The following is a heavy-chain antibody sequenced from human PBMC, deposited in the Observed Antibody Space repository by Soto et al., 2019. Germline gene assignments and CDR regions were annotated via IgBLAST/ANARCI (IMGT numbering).Heavy chain of an antibody. CDR2: IVVGSGNT. CDR1: GFTFTSSA. CDR3: ATLLEEVKDAQDAFDI. Sequence: ASVKVSCKASGFTFTSSAMQWVRQARGQRLEWIGWIVVGSGNTNYAQKYQERVTITRDMSTSTAYMELSSLRSEDTAVYYCATLLEEVKDAQDAFDIWGQGTLVTVSS. D-gene: IGHD3-16*01. V-gene: IGHV1-58*02. J-gene: IGHJ4*02.